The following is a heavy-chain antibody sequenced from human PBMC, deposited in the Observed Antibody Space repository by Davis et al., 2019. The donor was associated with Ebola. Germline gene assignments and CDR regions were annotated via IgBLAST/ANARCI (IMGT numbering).Heavy chain of an antibody. D-gene: IGHD5-12*01. CDR1: GYSFTSYW. J-gene: IGHJ4*02. Sequence: GESLKISCKGSGYSFTSYWTGWARHMPEKGLEWMAFIKAGDSETRYSPSFQGQVTLSVDKSISAAYLRWSRLEVSDTAMFYCARGLSGTWDYWGQGSMVIVSS. CDR2: IKAGDSET. V-gene: IGHV5-51*01. CDR3: ARGLSGTWDY.